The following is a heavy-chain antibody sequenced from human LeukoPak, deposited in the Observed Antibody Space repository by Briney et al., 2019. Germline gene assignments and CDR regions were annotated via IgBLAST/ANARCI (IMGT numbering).Heavy chain of an antibody. D-gene: IGHD3-10*01. CDR3: ARGLIYGPGIYYFDY. CDR1: GLTVSTNY. V-gene: IGHV3-66*01. Sequence: PGGSLRLSCAASGLTVSTNYMTWVRQAPGKGLEWVSVIYSSGTTYSANSVKGRFTISRDNSKNTLYLQMSSLRSDDAAVYYCARGLIYGPGIYYFDYRGQGTLVTVSS. CDR2: IYSSGTT. J-gene: IGHJ4*02.